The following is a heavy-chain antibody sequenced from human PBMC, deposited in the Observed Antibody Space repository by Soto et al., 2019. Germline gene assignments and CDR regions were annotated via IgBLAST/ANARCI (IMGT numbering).Heavy chain of an antibody. CDR3: AKDFGVYCTNGVCPPDFDY. V-gene: IGHV3-23*01. CDR1: GFTFSSYA. CDR2: ISGSGGST. J-gene: IGHJ4*02. Sequence: PGGSLRLSCAASGFTFSSYAMSWVRQAPGKGLEWVSAISGSGGSTYYADSVKGRFTISRDNSKNTLYLQMNSLRAEDTAVYYCAKDFGVYCTNGVCPPDFDYWGQGTLVTVSS. D-gene: IGHD2-8*01.